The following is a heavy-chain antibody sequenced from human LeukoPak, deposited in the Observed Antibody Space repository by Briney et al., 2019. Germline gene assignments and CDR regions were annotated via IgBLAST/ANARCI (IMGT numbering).Heavy chain of an antibody. D-gene: IGHD1-14*01. V-gene: IGHV1-18*01. J-gene: IGHJ4*02. CDR1: GXXFTSYG. CDR2: ISAYNGNT. Sequence: ASVXXSXXASGXXFTSYGISWVRQAPGQGLEWMGWISAYNGNTNYAQKLQGRVTMTTDTSTSTAYMELRSLRSDDTAVYYCARGVVNPDYWGQGTLVTVSS. CDR3: ARGVVNPDY.